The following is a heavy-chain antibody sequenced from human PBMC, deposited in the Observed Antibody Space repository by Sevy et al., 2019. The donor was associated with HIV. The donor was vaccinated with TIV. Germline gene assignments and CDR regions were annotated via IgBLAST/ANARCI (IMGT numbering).Heavy chain of an antibody. Sequence: ASVKVSCKVSGYTLTELSMLWVRQAPGKGLEWMGGFDPEDGETIYAQKFQGRVTMTEDTSTDTAYMELSSLRSEDTAVYYCATAGMSYYYYGMDVWGQGTTVTVSS. CDR2: FDPEDGET. J-gene: IGHJ6*02. CDR1: GYTLTELS. D-gene: IGHD3-10*01. V-gene: IGHV1-24*01. CDR3: ATAGMSYYYYGMDV.